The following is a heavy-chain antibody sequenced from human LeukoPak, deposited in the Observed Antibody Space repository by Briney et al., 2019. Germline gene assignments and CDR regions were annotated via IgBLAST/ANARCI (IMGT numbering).Heavy chain of an antibody. J-gene: IGHJ2*01. V-gene: IGHV3-7*01. D-gene: IGHD2-15*01. CDR2: IRQDGSQE. CDR3: AGGQGWHFDL. CDR1: GITFSSLW. Sequence: GGSLRLSCAAPGITFSSLWMSWFRQAPGKGLEWVADIRQDGSQEHYVPSVKGRFTISRGSTSLFLQMNSLRAEDTAIYYCAGGQGWHFDLWGRGTLITVSS.